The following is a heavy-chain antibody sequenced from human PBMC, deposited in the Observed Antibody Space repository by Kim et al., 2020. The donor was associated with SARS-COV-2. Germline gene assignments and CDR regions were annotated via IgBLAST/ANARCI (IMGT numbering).Heavy chain of an antibody. D-gene: IGHD3-10*01. V-gene: IGHV4-61*01. Sequence: SETLSLTCTVSGGSVSSGSYYWSWIRQPPGKGLEWIGYIYYSGSTNYNPSLKSRVTISVDTSKNQFSLKLSSVTAADTAVYYCARDRETWFGERPRYGMDVWGQGTTVTVSS. CDR2: IYYSGST. CDR3: ARDRETWFGERPRYGMDV. CDR1: GGSVSSGSYY. J-gene: IGHJ6*02.